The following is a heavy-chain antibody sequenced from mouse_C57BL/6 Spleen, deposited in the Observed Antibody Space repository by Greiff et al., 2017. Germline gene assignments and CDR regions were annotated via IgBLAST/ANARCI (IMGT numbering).Heavy chain of an antibody. J-gene: IGHJ2*01. CDR1: GYTFTDYY. CDR2: INPYNGGT. CDR3: ARSAVSTIVTTYYFDY. V-gene: IGHV1-19*01. Sequence: EVHLVESGPVLVKPGASVKMSCKASGYTFTDYYMNWVKQSHGKSLEWIGVINPYNGGTSYNQKFKGKATLTVDKSSSTAYMELNSLTSEDSAVYYCARSAVSTIVTTYYFDYWGQGTTLTVSS. D-gene: IGHD2-5*01.